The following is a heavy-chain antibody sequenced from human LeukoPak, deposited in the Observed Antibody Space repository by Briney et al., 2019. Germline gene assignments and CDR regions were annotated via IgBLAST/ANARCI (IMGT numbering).Heavy chain of an antibody. J-gene: IGHJ4*02. CDR1: GFTFDDYA. CDR2: ISWNSGSI. D-gene: IGHD4-17*01. Sequence: GRSLRLSCAASGFTFDDYAMHWVRQAPGKGLEWVSGISWNSGSIGYADSVKGRFTISRDNAKNSLYLQMNSLGAEDTALYYCAKDGDYGDFYFDYWGQGTLVTVSS. V-gene: IGHV3-9*01. CDR3: AKDGDYGDFYFDY.